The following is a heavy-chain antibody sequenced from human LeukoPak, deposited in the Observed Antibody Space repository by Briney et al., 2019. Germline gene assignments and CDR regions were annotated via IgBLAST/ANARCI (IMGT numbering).Heavy chain of an antibody. V-gene: IGHV3-66*01. CDR1: GFTVSSNY. D-gene: IGHD1-14*01. CDR3: ARYPDPYYYYMDV. CDR2: IYSGGST. Sequence: PGGSLRLSCAGSGFTVSSNYMSWVRQAPGKGLEWVSVIYSGGSTYYADSVKGRFTISRDNAKNSLYLQMNSLRAEDTAVYYCARYPDPYYYYMDVWGKGTTVTVSS. J-gene: IGHJ6*03.